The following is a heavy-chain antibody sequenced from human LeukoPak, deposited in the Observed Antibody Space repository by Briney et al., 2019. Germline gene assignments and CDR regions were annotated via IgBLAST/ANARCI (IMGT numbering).Heavy chain of an antibody. D-gene: IGHD6-13*01. CDR1: GGSISSSSYY. V-gene: IGHV4-39*07. CDR3: ARDGSIAAAGKSFDY. Sequence: PSETLSLTCTVSGGSISSSSYYWGWIRQPPGKGLEWIGSIYYSGSTYYNPSLKSRVTISVDTSKNQFSLKLSSVTAADTAVYYCARDGSIAAAGKSFDYWGQGTLVTVSS. J-gene: IGHJ4*02. CDR2: IYYSGST.